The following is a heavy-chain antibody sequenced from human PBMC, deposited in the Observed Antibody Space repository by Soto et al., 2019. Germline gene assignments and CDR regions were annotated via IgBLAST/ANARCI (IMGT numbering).Heavy chain of an antibody. D-gene: IGHD4-4*01. Sequence: EVQLVESGGGLVQAGGSLRLFCAVSGFTFTNYEMNWVRQAPGKGLEWVSYIGTSGTTIYYADSVRGRFTISRDNANNSLYLQMNSLRAEDTAVYYCARHPAIYSGNFASGLDVWGQGTTVTLSS. CDR3: ARHPAIYSGNFASGLDV. CDR2: IGTSGTTI. CDR1: GFTFTNYE. V-gene: IGHV3-48*03. J-gene: IGHJ6*02.